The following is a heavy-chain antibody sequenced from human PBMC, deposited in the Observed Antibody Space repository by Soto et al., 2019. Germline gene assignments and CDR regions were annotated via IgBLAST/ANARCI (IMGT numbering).Heavy chain of an antibody. Sequence: QVQLVESGGGVVQPGRSLRLSCAASGFTFSSYGMHWVRQAPGKGLEWVAVISYDGSNKYYADSVKGRFTISRDNSKNTLYRQMNSLRAEDTAVYYCAKERSVVVPAAIVDWGQGTLVTVSS. CDR3: AKERSVVVPAAIVD. V-gene: IGHV3-30*18. D-gene: IGHD2-2*01. CDR1: GFTFSSYG. CDR2: ISYDGSNK. J-gene: IGHJ4*02.